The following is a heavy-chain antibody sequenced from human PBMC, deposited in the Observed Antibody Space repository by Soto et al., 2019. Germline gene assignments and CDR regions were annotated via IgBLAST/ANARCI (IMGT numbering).Heavy chain of an antibody. J-gene: IGHJ4*02. CDR1: GGSVSSGSYY. Sequence: QVQLQESGPGLVKPSETLSLTCTVSGGSVSSGSYYWSWIRQPPGKGLEWIGYIYYTGSTNYNPSLKSRFTIALDTSKNQFSLKLSSVTAADTAVYYCARGDVVVVAATPVDYWGQGTLVTVSS. V-gene: IGHV4-61*01. D-gene: IGHD2-15*01. CDR3: ARGDVVVVAATPVDY. CDR2: IYYTGST.